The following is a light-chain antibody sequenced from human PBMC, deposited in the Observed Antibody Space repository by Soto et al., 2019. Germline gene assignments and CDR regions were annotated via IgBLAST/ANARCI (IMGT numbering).Light chain of an antibody. Sequence: VLAQSTSSVCLSPGERGTLSSRASQTINNNVAWYQLKYGQVPRLLIYGASTRAADVPARFSCCGPGTEFTLTISSLQSEDFAEYHCQQYNNWPQTFAQATKVDIK. CDR2: GAS. CDR3: QQYNNWPQT. V-gene: IGKV3-15*01. CDR1: QTINNN. J-gene: IGKJ1*01.